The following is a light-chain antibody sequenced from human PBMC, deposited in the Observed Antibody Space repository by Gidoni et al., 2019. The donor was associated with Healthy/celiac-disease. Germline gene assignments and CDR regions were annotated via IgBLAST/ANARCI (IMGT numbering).Light chain of an antibody. V-gene: IGKV1-5*01. Sequence: DIQMTQSPSTLSASVGDRVTITCRASQSISSWLAWYQQKPGKAPKLLIYDASSLESGVPSRFSGSGSGTEFTLTISSLQPDDFATYYCQQYNSYLSFGQGTKLEIK. CDR1: QSISSW. J-gene: IGKJ2*01. CDR3: QQYNSYLS. CDR2: DAS.